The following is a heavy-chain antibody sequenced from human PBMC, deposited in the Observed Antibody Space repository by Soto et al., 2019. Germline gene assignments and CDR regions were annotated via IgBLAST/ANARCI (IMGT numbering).Heavy chain of an antibody. CDR1: GFTFSSYG. CDR2: ISYDGSNK. Sequence: PGGSLRLSCAASGFTFSSYGMHWVRQAPGKGLEWVAVISYDGSNKYYADSVKGRFTISRDNSKNTLYLQMNSLRAEDTAVYYCAKDGISCSGGSCYVYFDYWGQGTLVTVSS. J-gene: IGHJ4*02. CDR3: AKDGISCSGGSCYVYFDY. V-gene: IGHV3-30*18. D-gene: IGHD2-15*01.